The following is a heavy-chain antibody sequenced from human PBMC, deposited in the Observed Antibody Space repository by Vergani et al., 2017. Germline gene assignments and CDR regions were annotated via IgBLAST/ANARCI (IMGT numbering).Heavy chain of an antibody. CDR2: IYYDGSKK. V-gene: IGHV3-33*01. J-gene: IGHJ6*03. D-gene: IGHD2/OR15-2a*01. Sequence: QVQLVESGGGVVQPGRSLRLSCTSSGFTFSTYAMHWVRQAPGKGLEWVAIIYYDGSKKYYADSVKGRFTISRDNSRNTLDLLMSSLRAEDTAIYYCVREVSYCDSTTCRNPSYVYYYHMDVWGEGTTVTVSS. CDR1: GFTFSTYA. CDR3: VREVSYCDSTTCRNPSYVYYYHMDV.